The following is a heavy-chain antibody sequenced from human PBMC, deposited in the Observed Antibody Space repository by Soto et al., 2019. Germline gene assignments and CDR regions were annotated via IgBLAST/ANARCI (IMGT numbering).Heavy chain of an antibody. CDR3: ARGNYDRSGYTLDY. V-gene: IGHV1-3*01. CDR1: GYTFTSYA. Sequence: ASVKVSCKASGYTFTSYAMHWVRQAPGQRLEWMGWINVGNGNTKYSQKFQGRVTITRDTSASTAYMELSSLRSEDTAVYYCARGNYDRSGYTLDYWGQGTLVTVSS. J-gene: IGHJ4*02. D-gene: IGHD3-22*01. CDR2: INVGNGNT.